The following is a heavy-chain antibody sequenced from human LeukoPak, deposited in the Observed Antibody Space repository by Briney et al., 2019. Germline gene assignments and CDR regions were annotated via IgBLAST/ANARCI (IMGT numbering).Heavy chain of an antibody. V-gene: IGHV3-48*03. J-gene: IGHJ4*02. CDR1: GFTFSSYE. CDR2: ISSSGSPI. D-gene: IGHD6-19*01. CDR3: VLRGAVAAADF. Sequence: PGGSLRLFCAACGFTFSSYEVNWVRQAPGKGLEWVSYISSSGSPIYYADSVEGRFTISRDNAKNSLYLQMSSLRAEDTAVYYCVLRGAVAAADFWGQGTLVTVSS.